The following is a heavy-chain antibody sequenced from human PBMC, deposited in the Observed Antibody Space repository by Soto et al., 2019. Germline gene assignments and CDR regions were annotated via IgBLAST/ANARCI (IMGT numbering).Heavy chain of an antibody. CDR1: GGSISSSSYY. Sequence: QLKLQESGPGLVKPSETLSLTCTVSGGSISSSSYYWGWIRQPPGKGLEWIGSIYYSGSTYYNPSLKSRVTISVDTSKNQFSLKLSSVTAADTAVYYCARHTPAISISDHWGQGTLVTVS. CDR3: ARHTPAISISDH. CDR2: IYYSGST. J-gene: IGHJ4*02. D-gene: IGHD2-15*01. V-gene: IGHV4-39*01.